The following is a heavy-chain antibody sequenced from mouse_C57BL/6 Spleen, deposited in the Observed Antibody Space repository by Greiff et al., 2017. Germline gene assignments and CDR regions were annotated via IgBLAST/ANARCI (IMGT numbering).Heavy chain of an antibody. CDR1: GYTFTSYW. Sequence: QVHVKQPGAELVMPGASVKLSCTASGYTFTSYWMHWVKQRPGQGLEWIGEIDPSDSYTNYNQKFKGKSTLTVDKSSSTAYMQLSSLTSEDSAVYYCAIYDGYLYAMDYWGQGTSVTVSS. CDR3: AIYDGYLYAMDY. J-gene: IGHJ4*01. V-gene: IGHV1-69*01. CDR2: IDPSDSYT. D-gene: IGHD2-3*01.